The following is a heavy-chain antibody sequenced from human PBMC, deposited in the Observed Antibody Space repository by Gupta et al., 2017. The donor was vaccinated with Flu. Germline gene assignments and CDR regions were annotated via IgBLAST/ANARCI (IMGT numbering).Heavy chain of an antibody. CDR3: VGDPDVIPH. V-gene: IGHV3-15*01. CDR1: GFTYSKVW. D-gene: IGHD2-21*01. CDR2: IKTDSEGATT. Sequence: EVQLVESGGGLVEPGGSLRLACVASGFTYSKVWISWVRQAPGKGPEWIARIKTDSEGATTDYAAPLRGRFTISRDESKSTSYLQINGLKIEDTGLYFCVGDPDVIPHWGQGTMGTGSS. J-gene: IGHJ4*02.